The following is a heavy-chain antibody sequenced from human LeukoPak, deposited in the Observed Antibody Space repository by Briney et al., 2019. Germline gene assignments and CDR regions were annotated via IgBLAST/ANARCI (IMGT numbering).Heavy chain of an antibody. V-gene: IGHV1-2*02. D-gene: IGHD1-26*01. CDR3: ARGYALYSGRYIDFDY. Sequence: GASVKVPCKASGYTFTGHYMHWVRQAPGQGLEWMGWINPHNGGTNYAQKFQGRVTMTRDTSISTAYMELSRLRSDDTAVYYCARGYALYSGRYIDFDYWGQGTLVTVSS. CDR1: GYTFTGHY. J-gene: IGHJ4*02. CDR2: INPHNGGT.